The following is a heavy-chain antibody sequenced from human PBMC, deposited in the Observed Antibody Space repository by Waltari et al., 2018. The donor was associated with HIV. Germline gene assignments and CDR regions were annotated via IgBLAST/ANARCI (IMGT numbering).Heavy chain of an antibody. J-gene: IGHJ6*02. D-gene: IGHD6-13*01. V-gene: IGHV1-18*01. CDR1: GYTFTSYG. CDR2: ISAYNGNT. Sequence: QVQLVQSGAEVKKPGASVKVSCKASGYTFTSYGISWVRQAPGQGLEWMGWISAYNGNTNYAQKLQGRVTMTTDTSTSTAYMELRSLRSDDTAVYYCAMVAAAGTAYYYYYYGMDVWGQGTTVTVSS. CDR3: AMVAAAGTAYYYYYYGMDV.